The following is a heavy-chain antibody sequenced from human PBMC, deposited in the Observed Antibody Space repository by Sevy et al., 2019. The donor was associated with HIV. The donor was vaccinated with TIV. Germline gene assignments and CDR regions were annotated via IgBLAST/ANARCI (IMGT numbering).Heavy chain of an antibody. CDR1: GFMFNTYW. J-gene: IGHJ4*02. Sequence: GGSLRLSCVSSGFMFNTYWMSWVRQAPGKGLEWVATIKQDGTEQYYVESVGDRFTISRANANSSLYLQMKTLRAEDKAMYYCARSGQRYSWRVGDSWHKWGLGTLVTVYS. CDR2: IKQDGTEQ. CDR3: ARSGQRYSWRVGDSWHK. D-gene: IGHD5-18*01. V-gene: IGHV3-7*03.